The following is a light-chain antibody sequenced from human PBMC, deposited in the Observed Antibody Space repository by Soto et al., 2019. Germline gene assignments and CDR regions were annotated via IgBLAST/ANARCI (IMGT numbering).Light chain of an antibody. J-gene: IGKJ4*01. Sequence: EIVLTQSPATLSLSPGERANLSCRASQSVSKYLAWDQQKPGQAPRLLIHDASNRATGIPARFSGSGSGTDFTLNISCLEPEDFGVYYCQQRSNWPQITFGGGTKVEIK. CDR3: QQRSNWPQIT. V-gene: IGKV3-11*01. CDR1: QSVSKY. CDR2: DAS.